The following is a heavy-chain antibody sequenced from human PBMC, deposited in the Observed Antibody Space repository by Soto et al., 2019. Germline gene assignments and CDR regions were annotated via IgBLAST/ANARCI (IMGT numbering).Heavy chain of an antibody. V-gene: IGHV3-73*01. Sequence: GGSLRLSCAASGFTFSGSAMHWVRQASGKGLEWVGRIRSKANSYATAYAASVKGRFTISRDDSKNTAYLQMNSLKTEDTAVYYCTIAARTNQGQAGNPNHDAFDIWGQGTMVTVSS. J-gene: IGHJ3*02. CDR3: TIAARTNQGQAGNPNHDAFDI. CDR1: GFTFSGSA. CDR2: IRSKANSYAT. D-gene: IGHD6-6*01.